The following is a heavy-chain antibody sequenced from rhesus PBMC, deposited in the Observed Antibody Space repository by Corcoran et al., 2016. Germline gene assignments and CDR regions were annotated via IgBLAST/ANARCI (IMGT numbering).Heavy chain of an antibody. CDR2: LSGSRWST. J-gene: IGHJ4*01. V-gene: IGHV4-99*01. CDR3: ASWAGEYFDY. D-gene: IGHD6-31*01. CDR1: GYSVSSGYY. Sequence: QVQLQESGPGLVKPSETLSLTCAVSGYSVSSGYYWGWFRHPPGKGLEYIAYLSGSRWSTYYNPSLKSRVTISKDTSKNQFSLRLSSVTAADTAVYYCASWAGEYFDYWGQGVLVTVSS.